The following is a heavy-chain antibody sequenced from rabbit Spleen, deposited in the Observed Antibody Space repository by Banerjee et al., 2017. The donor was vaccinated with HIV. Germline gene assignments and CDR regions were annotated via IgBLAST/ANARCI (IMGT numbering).Heavy chain of an antibody. D-gene: IGHD6-1*01. CDR3: ASGYYTYDYAAGYTATTAMDYFNL. J-gene: IGHJ4*01. V-gene: IGHV1S40*01. CDR1: GFTISSTYY. CDR2: IVVGSGDNT. Sequence: QSLEESGGDLVQPEGSLTLTCTASGFTISSTYYICWVRQAPGKGLEWIACIVVGSGDNTYYTSWAKGRFSISKTSSTTVTLQLTSLTAADTATYFCASGYYTYDYAAGYTATTAMDYFNLWGPGTLVTVS.